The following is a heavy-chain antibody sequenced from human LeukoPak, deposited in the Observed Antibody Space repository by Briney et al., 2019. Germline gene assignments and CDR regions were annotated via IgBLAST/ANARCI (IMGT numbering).Heavy chain of an antibody. CDR2: INHSGST. V-gene: IGHV4-34*01. CDR3: AKGSCSWLLRYYFDY. D-gene: IGHD6-13*01. J-gene: IGHJ4*02. Sequence: SETLSLTCAVYGGSFSGYYWSWIRQPPGKGLEWIGEINHSGSTNYNPSLKSRVTISVDTSKNQFSLKLSSVTAADTAVYYCAKGSCSWLLRYYFDYWGQGTLVTVSS. CDR1: GGSFSGYY.